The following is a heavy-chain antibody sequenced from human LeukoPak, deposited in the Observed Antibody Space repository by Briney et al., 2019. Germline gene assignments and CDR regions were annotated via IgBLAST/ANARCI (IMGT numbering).Heavy chain of an antibody. D-gene: IGHD3-22*01. CDR2: ISGSGGST. CDR1: GFTFSSYA. J-gene: IGHJ4*02. CDR3: AKWGSTGQYFGIFDH. V-gene: IGHV3-23*01. Sequence: GGSLRLSCAASGFTFSSYAMSWVRQAPGKGLEWVSAISGSGGSTYYADSVKGRFTISRDNSKNTLYLQMNSLRADDTAIYYGAKWGSTGQYFGIFDHWGQGTLVSVSS.